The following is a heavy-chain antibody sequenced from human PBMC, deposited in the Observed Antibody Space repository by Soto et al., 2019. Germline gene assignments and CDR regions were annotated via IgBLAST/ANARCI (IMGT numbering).Heavy chain of an antibody. J-gene: IGHJ4*02. CDR3: ARVDSAVGATSGFDYFDY. D-gene: IGHD1-26*01. Sequence: QVQLQESGPGLVKPSGTLSLTCAVSGGSISSSNWWSWVRQPPGKGLEWIGEIYHSGSTNYNPSLKSRVTISVDKSKNQFSLKLSSVTAADTAVYYCARVDSAVGATSGFDYFDYWGQGTLVTVSS. CDR2: IYHSGST. CDR1: GGSISSSNW. V-gene: IGHV4-4*02.